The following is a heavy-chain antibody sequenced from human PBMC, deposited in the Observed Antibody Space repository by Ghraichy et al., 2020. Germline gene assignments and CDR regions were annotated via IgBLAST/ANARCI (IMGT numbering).Heavy chain of an antibody. CDR2: IYYSGYT. J-gene: IGHJ5*02. D-gene: IGHD6-13*01. Sequence: SETLSLTCIVSGGSISSNTYYWGWIRQPPGKGLEWIGSIYYSGYTYHNASLKSRVAISVDTSRNEFSLRLTSLTAADTAVYYCAAQGAAAAGVWFDPWGQGIPVTVSS. V-gene: IGHV4-39*01. CDR1: GGSISSNTYY. CDR3: AAQGAAAAGVWFDP.